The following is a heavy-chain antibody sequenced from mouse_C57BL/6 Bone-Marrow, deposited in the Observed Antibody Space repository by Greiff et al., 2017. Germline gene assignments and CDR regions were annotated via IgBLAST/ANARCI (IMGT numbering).Heavy chain of an antibody. CDR2: IYPRSGNT. Sequence: VQLQQSGAELARPGASVKLSCKASGYTFTSYGISWVKQRTGQGLEWIGEIYPRSGNTYYNEKFKGKATLTADKSSSTAYMELRSLTSEDSAVYFCARDYCNYEFFYWYFDVWGTGTTVTVSS. CDR3: ARDYCNYEFFYWYFDV. CDR1: GYTFTSYG. J-gene: IGHJ1*03. D-gene: IGHD2-1*01. V-gene: IGHV1-81*01.